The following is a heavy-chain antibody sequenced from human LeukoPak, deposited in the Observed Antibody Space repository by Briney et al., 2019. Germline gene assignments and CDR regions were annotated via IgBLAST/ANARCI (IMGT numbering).Heavy chain of an antibody. V-gene: IGHV1-69*13. D-gene: IGHD1-26*01. CDR3: ARGGSYESAGWFDP. CDR2: IIPIFGTA. J-gene: IGHJ5*02. CDR1: GGTFSSYA. Sequence: SVKVSCKASGGTFSSYAISWVRQAPGQGLEWMGGIIPIFGTASYAQKFQGRVTITADESTSTAYMELSSLRSEDTAVYYCARGGSYESAGWFDPWGQGTLVTVSS.